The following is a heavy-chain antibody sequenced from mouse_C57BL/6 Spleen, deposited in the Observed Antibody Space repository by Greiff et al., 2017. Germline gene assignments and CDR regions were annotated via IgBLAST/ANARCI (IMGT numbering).Heavy chain of an antibody. CDR3: TRGGYSNFAY. D-gene: IGHD2-5*01. CDR2: IDPETGGT. V-gene: IGHV1-15*01. Sequence: QAQLQQPGAELVRPGASVTLSCKASGYTFTDYEMHWVKQTPVHGLEWIGAIDPETGGTAYNQKFKGKAILTADKSSSTAYMELRSLTSEDSAVYYCTRGGYSNFAYWGQGTLVTVSA. J-gene: IGHJ3*01. CDR1: GYTFTDYE.